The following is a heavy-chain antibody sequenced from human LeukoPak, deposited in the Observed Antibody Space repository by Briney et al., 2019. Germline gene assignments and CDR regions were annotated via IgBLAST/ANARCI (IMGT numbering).Heavy chain of an antibody. J-gene: IGHJ4*02. CDR1: GFTFDDYT. V-gene: IGHV3-43*01. Sequence: GGSLRLSCAASGFTFDDYTMHWVRQAPGKGLEWVSLIRWDGGSTYYADSVKGRFTISRDNSKNSLYLQMNSLRTEDTALYYCAKGDLYGSGSYTDWGQGTLVTVSS. D-gene: IGHD3-10*01. CDR2: IRWDGGST. CDR3: AKGDLYGSGSYTD.